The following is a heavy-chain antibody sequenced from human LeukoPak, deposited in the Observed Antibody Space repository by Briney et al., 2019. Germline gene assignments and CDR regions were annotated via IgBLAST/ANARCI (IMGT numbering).Heavy chain of an antibody. D-gene: IGHD4-23*01. CDR2: ISGSGDNT. J-gene: IGHJ4*02. Sequence: GGSLRLSCAASGFTFSTYAMAWVRQAPGKGLEWVSGISGSGDNTYYADSVKGRFTISRDNSRNTLYLQMSSLRADDTAVYHCARKSGYGGIGYWGQGTLVTVSS. CDR3: ARKSGYGGIGY. CDR1: GFTFSTYA. V-gene: IGHV3-23*01.